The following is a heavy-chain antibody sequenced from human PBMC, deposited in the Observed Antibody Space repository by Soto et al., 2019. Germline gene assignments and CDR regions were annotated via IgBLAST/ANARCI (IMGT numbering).Heavy chain of an antibody. CDR1: GCSISSYY. CDR2: IYYSGST. D-gene: IGHD2-15*01. Sequence: QVQLQESGPGLVKPSETLSLTCTVSGCSISSYYWSWIRQPPGKGLEWIGYIYYSGSTNYNPSLYRRGTMSVDTTNNQFSLKQSSVTAADTAVYYCARLLTQGYCSGGSCHNWFDPWGEGSLVTVSS. CDR3: ARLLTQGYCSGGSCHNWFDP. V-gene: IGHV4-59*01. J-gene: IGHJ5*02.